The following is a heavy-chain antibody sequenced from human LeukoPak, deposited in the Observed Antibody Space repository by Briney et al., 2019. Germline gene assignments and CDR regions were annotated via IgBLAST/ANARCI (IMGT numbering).Heavy chain of an antibody. V-gene: IGHV3-48*04. Sequence: GGSLRLSCAASGFTFSSYNMNWVRQAPGKGLEWVSYISSSSSTIYYAGSVKGRFTISRDNAKNSLYLQMNSLRAEDTAVYYCARGLMEWYLGGYFDYWGQGTLVTVSS. CDR2: ISSSSSTI. J-gene: IGHJ4*02. CDR3: ARGLMEWYLGGYFDY. CDR1: GFTFSSYN. D-gene: IGHD3-3*01.